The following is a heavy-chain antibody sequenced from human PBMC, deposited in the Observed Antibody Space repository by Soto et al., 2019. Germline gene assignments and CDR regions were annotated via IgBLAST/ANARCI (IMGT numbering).Heavy chain of an antibody. CDR3: AKRTLTAPYPFDY. CDR1: GFTFNNYP. J-gene: IGHJ4*02. CDR2: VSARGDST. Sequence: EVQVLQSGGGLVQPGGSLSLSCAASGFTFNNYPMAWVRQTPGKGLEWVSVVSARGDSTNYADSVRGRFSVSRDNSNNMVYLQMNSLRAEDTAVYYCAKRTLTAPYPFDYWGQGTLVTVSS. V-gene: IGHV3-23*01.